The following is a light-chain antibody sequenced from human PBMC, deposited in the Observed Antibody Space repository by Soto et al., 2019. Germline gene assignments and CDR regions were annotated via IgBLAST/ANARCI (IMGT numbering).Light chain of an antibody. CDR3: QQYDKYAWT. CDR1: QSISSW. V-gene: IGKV1-5*03. J-gene: IGKJ1*01. Sequence: DIQMTQSPSTLSASVGDRVTITCRASQSISSWLAWYRQKPGKAPKLLIYKASTLESGVPSRFSGSGSGTEFALTISSLQPDDFATYYCQQYDKYAWTFGQGTKVDIK. CDR2: KAS.